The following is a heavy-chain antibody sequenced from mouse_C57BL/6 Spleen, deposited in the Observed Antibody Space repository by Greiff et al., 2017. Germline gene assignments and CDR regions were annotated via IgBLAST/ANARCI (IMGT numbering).Heavy chain of an antibody. D-gene: IGHD3-2*02. J-gene: IGHJ4*01. Sequence: VQLVESGPGLVQPSQSLSITCTVSGFSLTSYGVHWVRQSPGQGLEWLGVIWSGGSTDYNAAFISRLSISKDNSKSQVFFKMNSLQADDTAIYYCARKAQATRAMDYWGQGTSVTVSS. CDR2: IWSGGST. CDR1: GFSLTSYG. V-gene: IGHV2-2*01. CDR3: ARKAQATRAMDY.